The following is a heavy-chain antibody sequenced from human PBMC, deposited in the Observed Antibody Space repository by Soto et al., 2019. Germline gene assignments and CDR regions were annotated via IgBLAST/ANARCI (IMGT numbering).Heavy chain of an antibody. D-gene: IGHD1-1*01. CDR2: IIPIFGTA. Sequence: QVQLVQSGAEVKKPGSSVKVSCKASGGTFSSYAISWVRQAHGQGLEWMGGIIPIFGTANYAQKFQGRVTITADESTSTAYMELSSLRSEDTAVYYCARTHYPGTAEYFQHWGQGTLVTVSS. J-gene: IGHJ1*01. CDR1: GGTFSSYA. CDR3: ARTHYPGTAEYFQH. V-gene: IGHV1-69*12.